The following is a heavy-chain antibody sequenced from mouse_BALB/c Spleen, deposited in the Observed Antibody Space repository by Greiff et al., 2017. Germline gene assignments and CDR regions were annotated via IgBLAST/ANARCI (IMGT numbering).Heavy chain of an antibody. J-gene: IGHJ4*01. V-gene: IGHV5-6-4*01. CDR3: TRDPGDYDDVYYAMDY. CDR2: ISSGGSYT. D-gene: IGHD2-4*01. CDR1: GFTFSSYT. Sequence: EVQGVESGGGLVKPGGSLKLSCAASGFTFSSYTMSWVRQTPEKRLEWVATISSGGSYTYYPDSVKGRFTISRDNAKNTLYLQMSSLKSEDTAMYYCTRDPGDYDDVYYAMDYWGQGTSVTVSS.